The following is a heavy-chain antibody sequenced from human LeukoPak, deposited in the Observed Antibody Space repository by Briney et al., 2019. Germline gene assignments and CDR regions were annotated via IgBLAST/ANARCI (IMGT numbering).Heavy chain of an antibody. Sequence: SETLSLTCAVYGGSFSGYYWSWIRQPPGKGLEWIGEINHSGSTNYNPSLKSRVTISVDTSKSQFSLKLSSVTAADTAVYYCARGRVKRYYYDSSGYHPYDYWGQGTLVTVSS. CDR1: GGSFSGYY. D-gene: IGHD3-22*01. J-gene: IGHJ4*02. V-gene: IGHV4-34*01. CDR3: ARGRVKRYYYDSSGYHPYDY. CDR2: INHSGST.